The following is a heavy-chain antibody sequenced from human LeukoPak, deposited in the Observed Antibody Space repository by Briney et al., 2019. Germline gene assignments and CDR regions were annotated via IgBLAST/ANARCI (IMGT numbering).Heavy chain of an antibody. V-gene: IGHV3-21*01. CDR1: GFTFSSYA. CDR3: ARDYDSSGFYDY. J-gene: IGHJ4*02. CDR2: ISSSSTNI. D-gene: IGHD3-22*01. Sequence: PGGSLRLSCAASGFTFSSYAMSWVRQAPGKGLEWVSAISSSSTNIYYADSVKGRFTISRDNARNSLYLQMNSLRAEDTAVYYCARDYDSSGFYDYWGQGTLVTVSS.